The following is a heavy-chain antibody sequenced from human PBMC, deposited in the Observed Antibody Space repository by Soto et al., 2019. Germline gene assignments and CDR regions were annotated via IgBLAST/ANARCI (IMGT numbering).Heavy chain of an antibody. Sequence: SETLSLTCTVSGGSISSYYWSWIRQPPGKGLEWIGHIYYSGSTNYNPSLKSRVTISVDTSKNQLSLKLSSVTAADTAVYYCARGINSSGWYGYYYYYMDVWGKGTTVTVSS. CDR3: ARGINSSGWYGYYYYYMDV. CDR1: GGSISSYY. J-gene: IGHJ6*03. CDR2: IYYSGST. V-gene: IGHV4-59*01. D-gene: IGHD6-19*01.